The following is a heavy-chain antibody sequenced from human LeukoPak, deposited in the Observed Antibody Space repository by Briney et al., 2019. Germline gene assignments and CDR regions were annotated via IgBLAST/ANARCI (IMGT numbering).Heavy chain of an antibody. CDR1: GFTFRRYE. J-gene: IGHJ4*02. D-gene: IGHD3-3*01. V-gene: IGHV3-48*03. CDR2: ISSSGSSI. CDR3: ARSLFPFFDY. Sequence: GGSLRLSCAASGFTFRRYEMNWVRQATGKGLEWVLYISSSGSSIYYADSVKGRFTISRDNAKNILFLQMNSLRAEDTAIYHCARSLFPFFDYWGQGSLVTVSS.